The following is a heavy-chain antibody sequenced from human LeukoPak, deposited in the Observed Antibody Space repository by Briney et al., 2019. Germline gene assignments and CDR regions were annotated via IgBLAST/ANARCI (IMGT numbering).Heavy chain of an antibody. CDR3: ASRDRN. Sequence: GGSMRLSCAASGFTFSSYAMSWVRQAPGKGPEWVSVIYSGGSTYYADSVKGRFTISRDNSKNTLYLQMNSLRAEDTAVYYCASRDRNWGQGTLVTVSS. J-gene: IGHJ4*02. CDR1: GFTFSSYA. CDR2: IYSGGST. V-gene: IGHV3-53*01.